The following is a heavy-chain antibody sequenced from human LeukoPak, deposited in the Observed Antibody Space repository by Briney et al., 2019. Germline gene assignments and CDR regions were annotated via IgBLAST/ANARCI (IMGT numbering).Heavy chain of an antibody. V-gene: IGHV1-69*01. D-gene: IGHD6-6*01. CDR2: IIPIFGTA. CDR3: AREEGRISYSSSPYYYYGMDV. Sequence: VASVKVSCKASGGTFSSYAISWVRQAPGQGLEWMGGIIPIFGTANYAQKFQGRVTITADESTSTAYMELSSLRSEDTAVYYCAREEGRISYSSSPYYYYGMDVWGQGTTVTVSS. J-gene: IGHJ6*02. CDR1: GGTFSSYA.